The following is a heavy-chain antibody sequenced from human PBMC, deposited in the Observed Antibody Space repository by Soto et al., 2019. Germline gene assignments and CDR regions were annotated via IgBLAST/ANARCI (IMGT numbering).Heavy chain of an antibody. J-gene: IGHJ4*02. CDR2: IYYSGST. V-gene: IGHV4-31*03. CDR3: ARGFLGGVIVPPPFDY. Sequence: SETLSLTCTVSGGSISSGGYYWSWIRQHPGKGLEWIGYIYYSGSTYYNPSLKSRVTISVDTSKNQFSLKLSSVTAADTAVYYCARGFLGGVIVPPPFDYWGQGTLVTVSS. D-gene: IGHD3-16*02. CDR1: GGSISSGGYY.